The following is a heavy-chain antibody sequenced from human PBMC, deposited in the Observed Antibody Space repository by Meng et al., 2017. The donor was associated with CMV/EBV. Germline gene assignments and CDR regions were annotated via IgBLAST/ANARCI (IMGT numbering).Heavy chain of an antibody. CDR2: MNPNSGNT. V-gene: IGHV1-8*01. D-gene: IGHD3-3*01. J-gene: IGHJ5*02. CDR3: ARGRGLRFLEWLLSSSFDP. CDR1: GYTFTSYD. Sequence: ASVKVSCKASGYTFTSYDINWVRQATGQGLEWMGWMNPNSGNTGYAQKFQGRVTMTRNTSISTAYMVLSSLRSEDTAVYYYARGRGLRFLEWLLSSSFDPWGQGTLVTVSS.